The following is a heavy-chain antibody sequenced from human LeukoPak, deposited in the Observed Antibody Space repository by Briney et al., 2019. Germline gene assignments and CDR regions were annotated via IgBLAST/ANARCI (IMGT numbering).Heavy chain of an antibody. V-gene: IGHV3-7*01. CDR2: IKQDGSEK. CDR1: GFTFSSYW. Sequence: GGSLRLSCVASGFTFSSYWMSWVRQAPGKGLEWVANIKQDGSEKYYVDSVKGRFSISRDNAKNSLYLQMNSLRAEDTAVYYCARPTVNFWSGHYTTWGQGTLVTVSS. D-gene: IGHD3-3*01. J-gene: IGHJ5*02. CDR3: ARPTVNFWSGHYTT.